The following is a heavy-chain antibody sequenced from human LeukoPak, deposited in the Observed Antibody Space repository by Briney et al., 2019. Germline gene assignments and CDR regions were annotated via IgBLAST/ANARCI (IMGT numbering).Heavy chain of an antibody. V-gene: IGHV3-23*01. CDR3: AKAAYYYYMDV. Sequence: GGSLRLSCAASGFTFSTYAMSWVRQAPGKGLEWVSSLSGSGGSTYYADSVKGRFTISRDNSKSTLYLQMNSLRAEDTAVYYCAKAAYYYYMDVWGKGTTVTVSS. CDR1: GFTFSTYA. CDR2: LSGSGGST. J-gene: IGHJ6*03.